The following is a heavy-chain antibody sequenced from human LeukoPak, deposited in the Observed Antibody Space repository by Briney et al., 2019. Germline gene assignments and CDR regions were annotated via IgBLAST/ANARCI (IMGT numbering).Heavy chain of an antibody. D-gene: IGHD5-12*01. CDR2: ISSSSGTI. V-gene: IGHV3-48*04. CDR3: ARDSNRGYSGYDKDY. CDR1: GFAFTTYS. Sequence: GGSLRLSCAASGFAFTTYSMNWVRQAPGKGLEWVSFISSSSGTIYYADSVKGRFTISRDNAKNSLYLQVNSLRAEDTAVYYCARDSNRGYSGYDKDYWGQGTLVTVSS. J-gene: IGHJ4*02.